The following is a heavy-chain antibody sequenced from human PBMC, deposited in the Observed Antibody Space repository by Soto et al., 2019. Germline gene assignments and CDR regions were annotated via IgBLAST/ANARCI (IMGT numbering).Heavy chain of an antibody. CDR2: IHYSGRT. V-gene: IGHV4-59*01. CDR1: GDSIRSYY. J-gene: IGHJ4*02. CDR3: ARDMNDYTTYFDY. D-gene: IGHD2-2*02. Sequence: PSETLSLTCTVSGDSIRSYYWSWIRQPPGKGPEWIGFIHYSGRTNYNPSLKSRVSFSVDTSKNQFSLELSSVTAADSAVYYCARDMNDYTTYFDYWGLGTLVTVSS.